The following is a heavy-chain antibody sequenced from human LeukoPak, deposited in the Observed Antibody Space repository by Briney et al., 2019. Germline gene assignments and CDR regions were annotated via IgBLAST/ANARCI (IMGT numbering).Heavy chain of an antibody. J-gene: IGHJ6*03. CDR2: IRSKAYGGAT. CDR3: AILEVYYYMDV. CDR1: GFTFGDYA. D-gene: IGHD2-15*01. V-gene: IGHV3-49*03. Sequence: PGGSLRLYCTASGFTFGDYAMSWLRQAPGQGLEWVGCIRSKAYGGATEYAATVKGRFTISRDDSKSIAYLQMNSLKTEDTAVYYCAILEVYYYMDVWGKGTTVTVSS.